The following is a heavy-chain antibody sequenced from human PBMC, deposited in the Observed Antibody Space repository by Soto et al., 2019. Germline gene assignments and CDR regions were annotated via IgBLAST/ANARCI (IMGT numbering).Heavy chain of an antibody. V-gene: IGHV3-53*02. CDR1: GFTVSDNY. CDR3: ARGGLSNFDY. Sequence: EVQLVETGGGLVQPGGSLRLSCVASGFTVSDNYMSWVRQAPGKGLEWGSIIYSDGSTYHTDSVKGRFTLSRDNFKNTLYLQMNSLRVEDTAVYYCARGGLSNFDYWGQGTLVTVSS. CDR2: IYSDGST. J-gene: IGHJ4*02.